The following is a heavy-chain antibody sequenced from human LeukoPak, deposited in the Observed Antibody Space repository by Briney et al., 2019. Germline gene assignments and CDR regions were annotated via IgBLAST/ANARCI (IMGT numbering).Heavy chain of an antibody. Sequence: SETLPLTCAVYGGSFSGYYWSWIRQPPGKGLEWIGEINHSGSTNYNPSLKSRVTISVDTSKNQFSLKLSSVTAADTAVYYCARGGVEMEMAYNWFDPWGQGTLVTVSS. CDR3: ARGGVEMEMAYNWFDP. V-gene: IGHV4-34*01. D-gene: IGHD5-24*01. CDR1: GGSFSGYY. J-gene: IGHJ5*02. CDR2: INHSGST.